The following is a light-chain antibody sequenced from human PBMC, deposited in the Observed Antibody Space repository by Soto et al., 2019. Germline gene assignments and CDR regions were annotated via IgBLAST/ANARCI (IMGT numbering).Light chain of an antibody. Sequence: AIRMTQSPSSLSASAGDRVAIACRASQDVGRYLAWYQQKPGQAPKLLIYGASTLQSGVPSRFSGGGSGTDLTLTISCLQSEDLATYYCQHYKNYPWTFGQGTMVEIK. CDR3: QHYKNYPWT. V-gene: IGKV1-8*01. CDR1: QDVGRY. J-gene: IGKJ1*01. CDR2: GAS.